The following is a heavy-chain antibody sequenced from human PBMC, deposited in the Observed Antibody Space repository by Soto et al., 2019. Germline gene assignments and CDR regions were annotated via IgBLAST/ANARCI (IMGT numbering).Heavy chain of an antibody. J-gene: IGHJ4*02. CDR3: ASYFGPQNAEATLNFEY. CDR1: GYSFTNDG. CDR2: ISSYNGNT. D-gene: IGHD3-9*01. V-gene: IGHV1-18*01. Sequence: QVQLVQSGAAVRKPGASVKVSCKASGYSFTNDGISWVRQAPGQVREWMGWISSYNGNTKFAQKFQGRVNMATDTSTAKAYMELRSLISDDTDVYYCASYFGPQNAEATLNFEYWGQGTLVTVSS.